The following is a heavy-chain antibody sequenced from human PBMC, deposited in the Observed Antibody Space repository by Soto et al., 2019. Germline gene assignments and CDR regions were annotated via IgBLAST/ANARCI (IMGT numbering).Heavy chain of an antibody. CDR1: GGSVSSGSYY. J-gene: IGHJ5*02. CDR2: IYYSGST. D-gene: IGHD2-2*03. CDR3: ARDCGYCSSTSCYRWFDP. Sequence: QVQLQESGPGLVKPSETLSLTCTVSGGSVSSGSYYWSWIRQPPGKGLEWIGYIYYSGSTNYNPSLKSRVTISVDTSKNQFSLKLSSVTAADTAVYYCARDCGYCSSTSCYRWFDPWGQGTLVTVSS. V-gene: IGHV4-61*01.